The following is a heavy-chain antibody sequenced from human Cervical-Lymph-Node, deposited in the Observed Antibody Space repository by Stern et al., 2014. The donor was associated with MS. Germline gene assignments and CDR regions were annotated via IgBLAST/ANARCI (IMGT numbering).Heavy chain of an antibody. V-gene: IGHV5-10-1*03. Sequence: VQLGQSGAEVKKPGESLRISCEASGYRFSSYWINWVRQMPGKGLDWMGRIDPSNSYTKYSTSFQGHVTISSDNSISTAYLHWSRLEASDTATYYCARSNGNGLDYWGQGTLVTVSS. D-gene: IGHD4-11*01. CDR2: IDPSNSYT. CDR1: GYRFSSYW. J-gene: IGHJ4*02. CDR3: ARSNGNGLDY.